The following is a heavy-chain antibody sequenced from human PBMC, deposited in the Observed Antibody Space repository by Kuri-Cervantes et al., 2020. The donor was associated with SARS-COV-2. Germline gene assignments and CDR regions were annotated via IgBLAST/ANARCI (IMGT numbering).Heavy chain of an antibody. Sequence: GGSLRLSCAVSGFTFSSYWMSWVRQAPGKGLEWVSAISGSGGSTYYADSVKGRFTISRDNSKNTLYLQMNSLRAEDTAVYYCAKDWLPDDAFDIWGQGTMVTVSS. CDR2: ISGSGGST. D-gene: IGHD6-19*01. V-gene: IGHV3-23*01. CDR3: AKDWLPDDAFDI. CDR1: GFTFSSYW. J-gene: IGHJ3*02.